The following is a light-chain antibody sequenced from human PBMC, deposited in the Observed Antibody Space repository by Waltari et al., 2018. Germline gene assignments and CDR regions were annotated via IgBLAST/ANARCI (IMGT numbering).Light chain of an antibody. Sequence: AIQLTQSPSSLSASVGDRVTITCRASQGIRNDLGWYQQKPGKAPNLLIYTASTLQSGVPSRFSGSGSGTDFSLTISSLQPEDFATYYCLQDYDYPRTFGQGTKVEIK. CDR2: TAS. CDR1: QGIRND. CDR3: LQDYDYPRT. V-gene: IGKV1-6*01. J-gene: IGKJ1*01.